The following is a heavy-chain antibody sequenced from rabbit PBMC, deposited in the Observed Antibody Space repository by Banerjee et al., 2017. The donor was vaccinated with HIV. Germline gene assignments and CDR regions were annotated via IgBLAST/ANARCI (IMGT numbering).Heavy chain of an antibody. V-gene: IGHV1S47*01. Sequence: QEQLEESGGDLVNPEGSLTLTCTASGFTFSSYWMCWVRQAPGKGLELIACIYNGDGSTYYASWAKGRFTITRSTSLNTVDLKMTSLTAADTATYFCGRGYGGSKYVLQLWGPGTLVTVS. D-gene: IGHD4-2*01. J-gene: IGHJ4*01. CDR2: IYNGDGST. CDR1: GFTFSSYW. CDR3: GRGYGGSKYVLQL.